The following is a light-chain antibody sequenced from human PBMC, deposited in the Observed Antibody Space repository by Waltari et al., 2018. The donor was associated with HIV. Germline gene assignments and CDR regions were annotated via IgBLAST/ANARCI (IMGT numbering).Light chain of an antibody. V-gene: IGLV2-8*01. Sequence: QSALTQPPTASGSPGQSVTISCSGTSNDVGPYDYVSWYQQHPAKAPRRIIDEVYKWPSGVLDRFSGSKSGNTASLTGSGLQAEDEADYYCTSYAGSDNLMLFGGGTKVTVL. CDR3: TSYAGSDNLML. CDR1: SNDVGPYDY. J-gene: IGLJ2*01. CDR2: EVY.